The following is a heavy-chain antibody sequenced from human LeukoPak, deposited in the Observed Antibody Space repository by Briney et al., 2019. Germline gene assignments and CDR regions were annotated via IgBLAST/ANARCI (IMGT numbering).Heavy chain of an antibody. V-gene: IGHV1-2*06. CDR3: ARDWGLYFDWLFGKFDP. J-gene: IGHJ5*02. D-gene: IGHD3-9*01. Sequence: ASVKVSCKASGYTFTGYYMHWVRQAPGQGLEWMGRINPNSGGTNYAQKFQGRVTMTRDTSISTAYMELGRLRSDGTAVYYCARDWGLYFDWLFGKFDPWGQGTLVTVSS. CDR1: GYTFTGYY. CDR2: INPNSGGT.